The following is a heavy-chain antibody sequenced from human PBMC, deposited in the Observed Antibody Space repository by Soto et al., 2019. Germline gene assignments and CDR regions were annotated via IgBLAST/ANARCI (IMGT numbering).Heavy chain of an antibody. CDR2: IWYDGSNK. CDR3: ARDSDTAMVPKNFDY. D-gene: IGHD5-18*01. V-gene: IGHV3-33*01. Sequence: VGSLRLSCAASGFTFSSYGMHWVRQAPGKGLEWVAVIWYDGSNKYYADSVKGRFTISRDNSKNTLYLQMNSLRAEDTAVYYCARDSDTAMVPKNFDYWGQGTLVTVSS. CDR1: GFTFSSYG. J-gene: IGHJ4*02.